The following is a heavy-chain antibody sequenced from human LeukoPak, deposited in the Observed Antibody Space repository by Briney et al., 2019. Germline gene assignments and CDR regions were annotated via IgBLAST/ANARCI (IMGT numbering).Heavy chain of an antibody. CDR2: ISGSGGST. V-gene: IGHV3-23*01. Sequence: GGSLRLSCAASGFTFSSYAMSWVRQAPGKGLEWVSAISGSGGSTYYADSVKGRFTISRDNAKNSLYLQMNSLRAEDTALYYCAKDIYGVGAVAHFDYWGQGTLVTVSS. J-gene: IGHJ4*02. D-gene: IGHD6-19*01. CDR3: AKDIYGVGAVAHFDY. CDR1: GFTFSSYA.